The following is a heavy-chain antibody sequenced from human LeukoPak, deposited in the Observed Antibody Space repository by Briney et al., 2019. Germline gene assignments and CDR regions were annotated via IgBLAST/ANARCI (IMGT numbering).Heavy chain of an antibody. V-gene: IGHV4-34*01. Sequence: SETLSLTCAVYGGSFSGYYWSWIRQPPGKGLEWIGEINHSGSTNYNPSLKSRVTISVDTSKNQFSLQLTSVTPEDTAVYYCARNDAFDMWGQGTLVTVSS. CDR2: INHSGST. CDR1: GGSFSGYY. J-gene: IGHJ3*02. CDR3: ARNDAFDM.